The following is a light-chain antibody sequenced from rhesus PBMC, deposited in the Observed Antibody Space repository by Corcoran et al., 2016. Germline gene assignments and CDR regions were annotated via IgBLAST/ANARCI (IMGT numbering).Light chain of an antibody. V-gene: IGKV1-22*01. CDR1: QDITSW. J-gene: IGKJ3*01. CDR2: KAA. Sequence: DIQMTQSPSSLSASVGDKVTITCRARQDITSWLAWYQQKPGKAPKLLIYKAASLQTGVPSRFSGSGSGTDCTLTISSLQPEDCATYYCLQYSSSPFTFGPGTKRDIE. CDR3: LQYSSSPFT.